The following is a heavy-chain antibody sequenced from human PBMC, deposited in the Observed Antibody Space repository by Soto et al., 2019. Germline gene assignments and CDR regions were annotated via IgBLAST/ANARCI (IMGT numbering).Heavy chain of an antibody. CDR3: AKGDPTYYYDSSGYYGPSRVDY. J-gene: IGHJ4*02. D-gene: IGHD3-22*01. CDR1: GFTFSSYG. Sequence: QVQLVESGGGVVQPGRSLRLSCAASGFTFSSYGMHWVRQAPGKGLEWVAVISYDGSNKYYADSVKGRFTISRDNSKDTLYLQMNSLRAEDTAVYYCAKGDPTYYYDSSGYYGPSRVDYWGQGTLVTVAS. V-gene: IGHV3-30*18. CDR2: ISYDGSNK.